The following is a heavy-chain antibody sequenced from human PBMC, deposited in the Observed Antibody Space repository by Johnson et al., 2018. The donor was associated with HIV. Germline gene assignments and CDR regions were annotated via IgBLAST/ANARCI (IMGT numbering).Heavy chain of an antibody. CDR3: ARSHGSSGRGAFDI. Sequence: QVQLVESGGGVVQPGRSLRLSCAASGFTFSSYAMHWVRQAPGKGLEWVAAISYDGSNKYYADSVKGRFTISRDNSKNTLYLQMNSLRAEDTALYYCARSHGSSGRGAFDIWGQGTMVTVSS. J-gene: IGHJ3*02. CDR2: ISYDGSNK. V-gene: IGHV3-30*04. D-gene: IGHD6-19*01. CDR1: GFTFSSYA.